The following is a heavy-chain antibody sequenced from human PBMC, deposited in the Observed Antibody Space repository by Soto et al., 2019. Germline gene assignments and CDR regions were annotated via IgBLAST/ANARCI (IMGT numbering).Heavy chain of an antibody. D-gene: IGHD2-2*01. CDR2: ISAYNGNT. CDR3: AISTWTNYYYYYGMDV. Sequence: GASVKFSCKASGYTFTSYGISWVRQAPGQGLEWMGWISAYNGNTNYAQKLQGRVTMTTDTSTSTAYMELRSLRSDDTAVYYCAISTWTNYYYYYGMDVWGQGTTVTVSS. CDR1: GYTFTSYG. V-gene: IGHV1-18*01. J-gene: IGHJ6*01.